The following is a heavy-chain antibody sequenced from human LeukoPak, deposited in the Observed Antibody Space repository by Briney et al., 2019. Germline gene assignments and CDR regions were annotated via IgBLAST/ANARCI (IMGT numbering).Heavy chain of an antibody. V-gene: IGHV1-8*03. CDR2: MNPNSGNT. CDR3: ARDRTVPTVAFDI. Sequence: ASVKVSCKASGYTFTSYDINWVRQATGQGLEWMGWMNPNSGNTGYAQKFQGRVTITRNTSISTAYMELSSLRSEDTAVYYCARDRTVPTVAFDIWGQGTMVTVSS. D-gene: IGHD4-11*01. J-gene: IGHJ3*02. CDR1: GYTFTSYD.